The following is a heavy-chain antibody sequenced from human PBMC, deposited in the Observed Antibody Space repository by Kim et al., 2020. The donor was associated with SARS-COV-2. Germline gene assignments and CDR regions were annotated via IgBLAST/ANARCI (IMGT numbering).Heavy chain of an antibody. CDR3: AIAYCSSTSCYAGYYYG. D-gene: IGHD2-2*01. J-gene: IGHJ6*01. V-gene: IGHV4-38-2*02. CDR2: IYHSGST. Sequence: SETLSLTCTVSGYSISSGYYWGWIRQPPGKGLEWIGSIYHSGSTYYNPSLKSRVTISVDTSKNQFSLKLSSVTAAYTAGYYCAIAYCSSTSCYAGYYYG. CDR1: GYSISSGYY.